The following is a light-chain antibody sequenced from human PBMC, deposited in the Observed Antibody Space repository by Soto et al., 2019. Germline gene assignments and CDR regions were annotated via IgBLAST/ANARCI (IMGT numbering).Light chain of an antibody. V-gene: IGKV3-15*01. J-gene: IGKJ1*01. Sequence: EIVMTQSPATLSVSPGERATLSCRASQSVSSNLAWYQQKPGQAPRLLIYGASTRATGIPTRFSGSGSGTDFTLTISSLQSEDFAVYYCHQYDNWPPWTFGQGTKVEI. CDR1: QSVSSN. CDR3: HQYDNWPPWT. CDR2: GAS.